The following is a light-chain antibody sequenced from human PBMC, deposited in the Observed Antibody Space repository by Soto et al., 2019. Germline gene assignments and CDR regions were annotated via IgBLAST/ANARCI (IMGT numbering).Light chain of an antibody. CDR2: KAS. V-gene: IGKV1-5*03. J-gene: IGKJ1*01. CDR1: QTISTW. CDR3: QQYNNWPWT. Sequence: DIQMTQSPSTLSASVGDRVTITCRASQTISTWLAWYQQKAGKAPKVLIYKASSLQIGVPSRFSGSGSGTEFTLTISSLQPDDSATYYCQQYNNWPWTFGQGTKV.